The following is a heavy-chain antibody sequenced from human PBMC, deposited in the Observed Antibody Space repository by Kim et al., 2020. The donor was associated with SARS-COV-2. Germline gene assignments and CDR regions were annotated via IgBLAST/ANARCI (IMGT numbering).Heavy chain of an antibody. CDR2: IYYSGST. CDR3: ARHFYDFWSGYYFDY. V-gene: IGHV4-39*01. D-gene: IGHD3-3*01. J-gene: IGHJ4*02. Sequence: SETLSLTCTVSGGSISSSSYYWGWIRQPPGKGLEWIGSIYYSGSTYYNPSLKSRVTISVDTSKNQFSLKLSSVTAADTAVYYCARHFYDFWSGYYFDYWGQGTLVTVSS. CDR1: GGSISSSSYY.